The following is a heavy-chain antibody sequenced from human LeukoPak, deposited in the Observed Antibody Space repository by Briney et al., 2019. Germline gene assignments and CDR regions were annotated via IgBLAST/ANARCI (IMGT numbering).Heavy chain of an antibody. CDR1: GFTLSSYG. CDR2: IRYDGSNK. D-gene: IGHD6-19*01. Sequence: GGSLRLSCAASGFTLSSYGMHWVRQAPGKGLAWVAFIRYDGSNKYYADSVKGRFTISRDNSKNTLYLQMNSLRAEDTAVYYCARGSENFPRYSSGWYDIWGQGTMVTVSS. V-gene: IGHV3-30*02. CDR3: ARGSENFPRYSSGWYDI. J-gene: IGHJ3*02.